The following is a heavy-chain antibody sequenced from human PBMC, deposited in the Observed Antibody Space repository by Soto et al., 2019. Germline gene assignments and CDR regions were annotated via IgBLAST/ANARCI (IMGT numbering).Heavy chain of an antibody. J-gene: IGHJ6*03. Sequence: WGSLRLSCAASGFTFSSYWMSWVRQAPGKGLEWVANIKQDGSEKYYVDSVKGRFTISRDNAKNSLYLQMNSLRAEDTAVYYCARASVAWDMDVWGKGTTVNVSS. CDR3: ARASVAWDMDV. CDR1: GFTFSSYW. D-gene: IGHD6-19*01. V-gene: IGHV3-7*01. CDR2: IKQDGSEK.